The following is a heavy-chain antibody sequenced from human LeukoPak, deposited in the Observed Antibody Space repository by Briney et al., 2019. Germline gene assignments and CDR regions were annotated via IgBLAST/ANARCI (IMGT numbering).Heavy chain of an antibody. Sequence: GASVKVSCKAAGYTFTGYYMHSVRQAPGQGLEWMGWISPNSGGTNYAQKFQGRVTLARDTSISTAYMELSRLKSDDTAIYYCARFGAPQWSAAHLGINDFDIWGQGTMVTVSS. J-gene: IGHJ3*02. V-gene: IGHV1-2*02. CDR1: GYTFTGYY. CDR2: ISPNSGGT. CDR3: ARFGAPQWSAAHLGINDFDI. D-gene: IGHD3-10*01.